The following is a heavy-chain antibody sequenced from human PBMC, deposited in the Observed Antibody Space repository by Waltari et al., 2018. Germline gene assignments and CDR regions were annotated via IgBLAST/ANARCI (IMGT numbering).Heavy chain of an antibody. Sequence: QVQLQESGPGLVKPSETLSLTCAVSGYSISSGYYWGWIRQPPGKGLEWIGSIYHSGSTYYNPSLKSRVTISVDTSKNQFSLKLSSVTAADTAVYYCARSYNGYSSSWTGYWGQGTLVTVSS. CDR2: IYHSGST. CDR3: ARSYNGYSSSWTGY. D-gene: IGHD6-13*01. J-gene: IGHJ4*02. CDR1: GYSISSGYY. V-gene: IGHV4-38-2*01.